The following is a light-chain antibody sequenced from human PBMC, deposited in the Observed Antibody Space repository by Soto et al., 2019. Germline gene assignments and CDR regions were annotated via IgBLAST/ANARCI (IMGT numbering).Light chain of an antibody. V-gene: IGKV3-20*01. J-gene: IGKJ5*01. CDR1: QTVSNNY. Sequence: EIVLTHSPGTLSLSPGERATLSCRASQTVSNNYLAWYQQKAGQAPRLVVYGASSRATGIPDRFSASGSGTDFTLTISRLEPEDFAVYYCQQYGSPPITFGQGTRLEI. CDR3: QQYGSPPIT. CDR2: GAS.